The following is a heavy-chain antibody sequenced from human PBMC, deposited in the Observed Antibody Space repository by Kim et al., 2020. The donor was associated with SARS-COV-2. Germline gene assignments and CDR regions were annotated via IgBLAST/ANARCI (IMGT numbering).Heavy chain of an antibody. CDR1: GYTFSNNG. J-gene: IGHJ4*02. Sequence: ASVKVFCKASGYTFSNNGMAWVRQAPGQRLEWMGWINIADGNTEYSEKFYGRLTITRDTSASASYLELSSLTSEDSAVYYCARGGPFFGSGSPFDFWGQG. V-gene: IGHV1-3*04. D-gene: IGHD3-10*01. CDR3: ARGGPFFGSGSPFDF. CDR2: INIADGNT.